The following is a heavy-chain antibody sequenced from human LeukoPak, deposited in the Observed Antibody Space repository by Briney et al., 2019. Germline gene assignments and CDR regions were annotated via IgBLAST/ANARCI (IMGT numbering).Heavy chain of an antibody. J-gene: IGHJ4*02. CDR3: ARDSSGALDY. D-gene: IGHD3-10*01. CDR1: GFTFSSYW. Sequence: GGSLRLSCAASGFTFSSYWMAWVRQAPGKGLEWVANIKQDGSVKNSVDSVKGRFTIFRDDAKNSLYLRMNSLRVEDTALYYCARDSSGALDYWGQGTLVAVSS. CDR2: IKQDGSVK. V-gene: IGHV3-7*01.